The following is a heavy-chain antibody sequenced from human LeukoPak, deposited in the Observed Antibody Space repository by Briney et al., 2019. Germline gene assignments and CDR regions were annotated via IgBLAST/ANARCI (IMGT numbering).Heavy chain of an antibody. CDR3: ARVSPNTVITLQYFDY. CDR1: GFTISSYW. J-gene: IGHJ4*02. Sequence: GGSLRLSCAASGFTISSYWMSWVRQAPGKGLEWVANIKQDGSEKYYVDSVKGRFTISRDNAKNSLYLQMNSLRAEDTAVYYCARVSPNTVITLQYFDYWGQGTLVTVSS. V-gene: IGHV3-7*01. D-gene: IGHD4-17*01. CDR2: IKQDGSEK.